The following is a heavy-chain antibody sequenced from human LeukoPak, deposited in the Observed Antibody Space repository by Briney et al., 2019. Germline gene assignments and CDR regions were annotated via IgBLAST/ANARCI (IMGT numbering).Heavy chain of an antibody. CDR1: GFTVSSNY. Sequence: GGSLRLSCAASGFTVSSNYMSWVRQAPGKVLEWVSVIYSGGSTYYADSVKGRFTVSRDNSKNTLYLQMNSLRAEDTAVYYCARVGDGYNFDAFDIWGQGTMVTVSS. CDR2: IYSGGST. CDR3: ARVGDGYNFDAFDI. J-gene: IGHJ3*02. D-gene: IGHD5-24*01. V-gene: IGHV3-66*01.